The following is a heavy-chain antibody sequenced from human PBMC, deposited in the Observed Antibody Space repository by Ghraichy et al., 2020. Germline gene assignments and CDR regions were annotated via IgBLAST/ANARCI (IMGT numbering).Heavy chain of an antibody. J-gene: IGHJ5*02. CDR1: RGSISSGGYY. CDR3: AKLGGGAFDP. D-gene: IGHD3-16*01. Sequence: SETLSLTCTVSRGSISSGGYYWSWIRQPAGKGLEWIGRIFINGNTNYNPSLKSRVSMSVDAANNQMSLRLTSVTAADTAEYYCAKLGGGAFDPWGQGTLVTVSS. CDR2: IFINGNT. V-gene: IGHV4-61*02.